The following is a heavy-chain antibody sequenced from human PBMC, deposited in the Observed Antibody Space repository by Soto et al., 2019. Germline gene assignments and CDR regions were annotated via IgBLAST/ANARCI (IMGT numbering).Heavy chain of an antibody. V-gene: IGHV4-34*01. Sequence: SETLSLTCAVYGGSFSGYYWSWIRQPPGKGLEWIGEISHSGITNYNPSLKNRVTISVDTSKNQFSLKLSSVTAADTSVYYCARGGLTAIPHWGQGTLVTVSS. CDR3: ARGGLTAIPH. CDR1: GGSFSGYY. J-gene: IGHJ1*01. CDR2: ISHSGIT. D-gene: IGHD5-18*01.